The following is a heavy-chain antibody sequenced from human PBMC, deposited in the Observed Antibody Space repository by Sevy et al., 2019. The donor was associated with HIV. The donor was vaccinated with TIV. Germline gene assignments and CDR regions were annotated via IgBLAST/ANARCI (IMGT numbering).Heavy chain of an antibody. CDR2: ITSDATYI. CDR1: GFTFSRYT. CDR3: ARDIATYSTGSYIRYFDY. V-gene: IGHV3-21*06. D-gene: IGHD6-19*01. Sequence: GGSLRLSCAASGFTFSRYTMHWVRQAPGKGLEWVSSITSDATYISYADSLRDRFTISRDNAKNSLFLQMSCLRAEDMAVYFCARDIATYSTGSYIRYFDYWGQGTLVTVSS. J-gene: IGHJ4*02.